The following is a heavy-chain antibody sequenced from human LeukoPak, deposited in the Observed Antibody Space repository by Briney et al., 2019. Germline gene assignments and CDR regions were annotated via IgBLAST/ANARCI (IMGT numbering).Heavy chain of an antibody. J-gene: IGHJ4*02. CDR3: ARDSYSSGWDDY. V-gene: IGHV1-69*04. Sequence: GASVKVSCKASGGTFSSYAISWVRQAPGQGLEWMGSIIPILGIANYAQKFPGRVTSTADKSTSTAYTELSSLRSQDTAVYYCARDSYSSGWDDYWGQGTLVTVSS. D-gene: IGHD6-19*01. CDR2: IIPILGIA. CDR1: GGTFSSYA.